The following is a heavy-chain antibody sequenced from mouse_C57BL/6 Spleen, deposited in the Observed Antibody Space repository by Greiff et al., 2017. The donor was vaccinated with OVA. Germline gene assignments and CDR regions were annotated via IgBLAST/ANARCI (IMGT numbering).Heavy chain of an antibody. CDR1: GYTFTDYY. Sequence: SGAELVRPGASVKLSCKASGYTFTDYYINWVKQRPGQGLEWIARIYPGSGNTYYNEKFKGKATLTAEKSSSTAYMQISSLTSEDSAVYFCAREGGAMDYWGQGTSVTVSS. CDR3: AREGGAMDY. V-gene: IGHV1-76*01. CDR2: IYPGSGNT. J-gene: IGHJ4*01.